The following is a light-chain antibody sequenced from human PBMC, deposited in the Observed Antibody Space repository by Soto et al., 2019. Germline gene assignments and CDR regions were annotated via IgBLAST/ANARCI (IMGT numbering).Light chain of an antibody. J-gene: IGKJ4*01. CDR3: QQPNSFPLT. V-gene: IGKV1-12*01. CDR1: QGISSW. Sequence: IHLTHSASSVSRSLVDRVTITCRASQGISSWLAWYQQKSGKAPQLLIYAASTLQSGVPSRFSGSGSGTDFTLTISSLQPEDFATYYCQQPNSFPLTFGGGTKVDI. CDR2: AAS.